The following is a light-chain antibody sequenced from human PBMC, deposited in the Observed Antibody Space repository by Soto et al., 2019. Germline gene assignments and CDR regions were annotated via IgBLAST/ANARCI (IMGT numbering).Light chain of an antibody. V-gene: IGLV1-47*01. Sequence: QAVVTQPPSASGTPGQGFTIPCSGSSSNIGSNYVFWYQHLPGTAPKLLIYRNNQRPSGVPDRFSGSKSGTSASLAISGLRSEDETDYYCAAWDDSLSGVVFGGGTKLTVL. CDR2: RNN. J-gene: IGLJ2*01. CDR1: SSNIGSNY. CDR3: AAWDDSLSGVV.